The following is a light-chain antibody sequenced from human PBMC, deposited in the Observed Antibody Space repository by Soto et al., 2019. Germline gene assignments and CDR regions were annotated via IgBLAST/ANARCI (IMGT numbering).Light chain of an antibody. CDR1: QSVSSY. Sequence: EIVLTQSPATLSLSPGERATLSCRASQSVSSYLAWYQQKPGQAPRLLIYDASNRATGIPARFSGGGSGTDFTVTISSLEPEDFAVYYCQQRFNWPRVTFGQGTKLEIK. CDR3: QQRFNWPRVT. V-gene: IGKV3-11*01. CDR2: DAS. J-gene: IGKJ2*01.